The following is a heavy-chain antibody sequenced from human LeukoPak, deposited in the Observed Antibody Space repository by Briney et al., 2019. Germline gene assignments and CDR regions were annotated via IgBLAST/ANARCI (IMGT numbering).Heavy chain of an antibody. CDR3: AKDSPIFTV. CDR2: LDGSGASI. J-gene: IGHJ3*01. D-gene: IGHD3-3*01. CDR1: GFSFGTHG. Sequence: GGYLRLYCAASGFSFGTHGMSWVRQGPGQGLEWVSALDGSGASISYTDSVKGRFTISRDNSKNTLFLHMNSLRAEDTAVYYCAKDSPIFTVWGQGTMVTVSS. V-gene: IGHV3-23*01.